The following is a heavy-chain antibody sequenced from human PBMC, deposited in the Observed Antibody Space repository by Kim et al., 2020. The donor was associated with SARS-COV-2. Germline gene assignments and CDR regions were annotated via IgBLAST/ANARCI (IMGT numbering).Heavy chain of an antibody. V-gene: IGHV5-51*01. J-gene: IGHJ6*03. CDR1: GYSFTTYW. CDR2: IYPGDSDT. D-gene: IGHD7-27*01. Sequence: GESLKISCKGSGYSFTTYWIGWVRQMPGKGLEWMGIIYPGDSDTRYSPSFQGQVTISADKSINTAYLQWTSLKASDTAMYYCARCPGYYYYYMDVWGKGTTVTVSS. CDR3: ARCPGYYYYYMDV.